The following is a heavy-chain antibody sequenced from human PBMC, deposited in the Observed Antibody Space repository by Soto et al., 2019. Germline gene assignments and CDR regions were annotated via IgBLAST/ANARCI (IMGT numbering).Heavy chain of an antibody. CDR1: GGSLRGHY. D-gene: IGHD1-26*01. J-gene: IGHJ4*02. V-gene: IGHV4-34*01. Sequence: SETLSLTCAVSGGSLRGHYWIWIRQSPEKGLEWIGEINHSGFTNYNPTLKSRVTISRDASKNQFSLRLSSMTAADSAVYFCARAAVKLGATLFDSWGQGTLVTVSS. CDR3: ARAAVKLGATLFDS. CDR2: INHSGFT.